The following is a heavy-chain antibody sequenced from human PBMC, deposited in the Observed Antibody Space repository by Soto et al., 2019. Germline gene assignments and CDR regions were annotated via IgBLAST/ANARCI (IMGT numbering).Heavy chain of an antibody. CDR3: ARGATVAQYDY. Sequence: SETLSLTCTVSGVSVSSGSFYWAWIRQPPGKGLEWIGFGSYSGTTNYKPSLKSRVTISVDTSRSQISLKVSSLTAADTATYYCARGATVAQYDYWGQGTLVTVSS. J-gene: IGHJ4*02. CDR1: GVSVSSGSFY. CDR2: GSYSGTT. V-gene: IGHV4-61*01. D-gene: IGHD4-17*01.